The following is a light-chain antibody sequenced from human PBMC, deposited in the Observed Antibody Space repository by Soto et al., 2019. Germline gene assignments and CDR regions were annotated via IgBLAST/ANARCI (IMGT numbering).Light chain of an antibody. CDR3: QQYNNWPYT. Sequence: EIVMTQSPATLSLSPGERATLSCRASQSVSSYLAWYQQKPGQAPRLLIYGASTRATGIPARFSGSGSGTEFTLTISNLQPEDFAVYYCQQYNNWPYTFGQGTKLEIK. CDR2: GAS. J-gene: IGKJ2*01. V-gene: IGKV3-15*01. CDR1: QSVSSY.